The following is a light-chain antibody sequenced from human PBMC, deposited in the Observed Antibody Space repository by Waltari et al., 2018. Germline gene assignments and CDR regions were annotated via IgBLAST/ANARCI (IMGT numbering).Light chain of an antibody. CDR2: DVT. J-gene: IGLJ1*01. CDR1: GSDVGGYDS. Sequence: QSALTQPASVSGSRGQSITISCPGTGSDVGGYDSVFWYQAHQGKAPKLIMYDVTTRPSGGSNRYAASKSGNTASLTISGLQTEDEASYYCNSYATGSTFLFGSGTTVTVL. V-gene: IGLV2-14*03. CDR3: NSYATGSTFL.